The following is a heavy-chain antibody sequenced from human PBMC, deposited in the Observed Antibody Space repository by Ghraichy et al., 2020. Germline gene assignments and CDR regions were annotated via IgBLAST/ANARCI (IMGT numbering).Heavy chain of an antibody. V-gene: IGHV3-7*03. J-gene: IGHJ4*02. CDR3: ARVNYYGSGSYNLGEY. CDR2: IKQDGSEK. D-gene: IGHD3-10*01. CDR1: GFTFSSYW. Sequence: GALRLSCAASGFTFSSYWMSWVRQAPGKGLEWVANIKQDGSEKYYVDSVKGRFTISRDNAKNSLYLQMNSLRAEDTAVYYCARVNYYGSGSYNLGEYWGQGTLVTVSS.